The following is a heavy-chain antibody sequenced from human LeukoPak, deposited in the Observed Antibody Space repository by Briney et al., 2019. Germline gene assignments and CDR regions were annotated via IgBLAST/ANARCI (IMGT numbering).Heavy chain of an antibody. CDR3: ARDARSYDYVWGSYDY. J-gene: IGHJ4*02. D-gene: IGHD3-16*01. CDR2: INPNSGGT. Sequence: ASLKVSCKASGYTFTGYYMHWVRQAPGQGLEWMGWINPNSGGTKYEQKFQGRVNMHGDTSISTAYMELSRLRSDDTAVSYCARDARSYDYVWGSYDYWGQGTLVTVSS. V-gene: IGHV1-2*02. CDR1: GYTFTGYY.